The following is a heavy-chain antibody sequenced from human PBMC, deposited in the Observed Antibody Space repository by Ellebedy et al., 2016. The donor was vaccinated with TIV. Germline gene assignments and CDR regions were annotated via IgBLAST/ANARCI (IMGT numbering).Heavy chain of an antibody. CDR1: GFTFSGYG. Sequence: GGSLRLSCAASGFTFSGYGMHWVRQPPGKGLEWVAFTRNDEFHNYYADSVKGRFTVSRDNSQNTLYLQMNSLRADDTATYYCAKADYADYPSYLDFWGQGTLVTVSS. CDR3: AKADYADYPSYLDF. J-gene: IGHJ4*02. V-gene: IGHV3-30*02. D-gene: IGHD4-17*01. CDR2: TRNDEFHN.